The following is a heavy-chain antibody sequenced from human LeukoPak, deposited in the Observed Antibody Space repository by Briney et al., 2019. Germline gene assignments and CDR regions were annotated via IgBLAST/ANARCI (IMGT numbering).Heavy chain of an antibody. CDR2: IRSKANSYAT. CDR1: GFTFSGST. D-gene: IGHD1-1*01. V-gene: IGHV3-73*01. J-gene: IGHJ3*02. Sequence: GESLKLSCAASGFTFSGSTMHWVRQASGKGLEWVGRIRSKANSYATAYAASVKGRFTISRDDSKSTAYLQMNSLKTEDTAVYYCTRLETTTDAFDIWGQGTMVTVSS. CDR3: TRLETTTDAFDI.